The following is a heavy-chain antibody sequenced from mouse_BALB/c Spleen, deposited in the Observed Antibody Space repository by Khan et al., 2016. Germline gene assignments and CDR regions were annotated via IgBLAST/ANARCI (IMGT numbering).Heavy chain of an antibody. CDR2: IYPGDVDT. D-gene: IGHD1-1*01. V-gene: IGHV1-80*01. CDR3: ARGTTVVPFVY. J-gene: IGHJ3*01. CDR1: GYAFSNYW. Sequence: QVQLKQSGADLVRPGSSVKISCKAPGYAFSNYWMNWVKQRPGQGLEWIGQIYPGDVDTNYNGKFKDKATLTADKSSSTAYMQLSSLTSDDSAVXFCARGTTVVPFVYWGQGTLVTVSA.